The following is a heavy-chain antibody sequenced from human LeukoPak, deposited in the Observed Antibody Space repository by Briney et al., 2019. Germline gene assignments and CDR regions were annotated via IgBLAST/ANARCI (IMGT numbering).Heavy chain of an antibody. CDR2: IYSGGST. D-gene: IGHD3-10*01. V-gene: IGHV3-53*01. J-gene: IGHJ6*02. Sequence: GGSLRLSCAASGFTVSSNYMSWVRQAPGKGLEWVSVIYSGGSTYYADSVKGRFTISRDNSKNTLYLQMNSLRAEDTAVYYCAKDSPVYYGSSYYYYGMDVWGQGTTVTVSS. CDR1: GFTVSSNY. CDR3: AKDSPVYYGSSYYYYGMDV.